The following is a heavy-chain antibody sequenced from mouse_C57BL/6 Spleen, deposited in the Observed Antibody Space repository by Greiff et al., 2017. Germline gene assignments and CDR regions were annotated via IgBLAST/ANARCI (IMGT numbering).Heavy chain of an antibody. CDR1: GYTFTDYW. D-gene: IGHD2-2*01. CDR3: ASRTYYGYDGNGMDY. CDR2: IFPGSGST. Sequence: QVQLQQSGAELMKPGASVQLSCKATGYTFTDYWLEWVKQRPGHGLEWIGEIFPGSGSTNYHEKFKGKATFTADTSSNTAYMQLSSLTTEDSAIYYGASRTYYGYDGNGMDYWGQGTSVTVSS. V-gene: IGHV1-9*01. J-gene: IGHJ4*01.